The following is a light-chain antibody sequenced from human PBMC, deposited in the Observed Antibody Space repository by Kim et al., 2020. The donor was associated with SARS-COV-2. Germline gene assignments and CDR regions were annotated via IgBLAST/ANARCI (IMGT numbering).Light chain of an antibody. CDR3: QTWGTGIHVV. Sequence: SVKLTCTLSSGHSTYAIAWHQQQPEKAPRYLMKVNSDGSHSKGDGIPDRFSGSSSGAERYLTISSLQSEDEADYYCQTWGTGIHVVFGGGTQLTVL. CDR1: SGHSTYA. CDR2: VNSDGSH. V-gene: IGLV4-69*01. J-gene: IGLJ2*01.